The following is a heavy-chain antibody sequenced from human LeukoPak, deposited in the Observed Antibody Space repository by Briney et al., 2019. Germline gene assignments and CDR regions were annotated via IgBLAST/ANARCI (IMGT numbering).Heavy chain of an antibody. CDR2: ISGSGGST. Sequence: PGGSLRLSCAASGFTFSNAWMNWVRQAPGKGLEWVSAISGSGGSTYYADSVKGRFTISRDNSKNTLYLQMNSLRAEDTAVYYCAKDPYSGSYYYFDYWGQGTLVTVSS. CDR3: AKDPYSGSYYYFDY. V-gene: IGHV3-23*01. CDR1: GFTFSNAW. J-gene: IGHJ4*02. D-gene: IGHD1-26*01.